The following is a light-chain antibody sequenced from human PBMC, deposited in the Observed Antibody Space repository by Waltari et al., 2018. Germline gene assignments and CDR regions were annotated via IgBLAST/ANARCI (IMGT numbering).Light chain of an antibody. CDR3: CSYAGDVTYV. CDR1: SSDIGKFNH. CDR2: EDD. Sequence: QSALTQPASVSGSPGQSITISCPGTSSDIGKFNHVSWYQQHPGKAPKLIIFEDDKRPFGVSSRFSASKSGNTASLIIAGLQVDDEADYFYCSYAGDVTYVFGAGTKVTVL. V-gene: IGLV2-23*01. J-gene: IGLJ1*01.